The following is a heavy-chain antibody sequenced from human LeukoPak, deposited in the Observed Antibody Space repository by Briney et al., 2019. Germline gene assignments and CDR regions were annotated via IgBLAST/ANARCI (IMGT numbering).Heavy chain of an antibody. Sequence: GASVKVSCTASGYTFTGYYMHWVRQAPGQGLEWMGWINPNSGGTNYAQKFQGRVTMTRDTSISTAYMELSRLRSDDTAVYYCAREPAETRITMVRGVMGPWGQGTLVTVSS. D-gene: IGHD3-10*01. CDR3: AREPAETRITMVRGVMGP. V-gene: IGHV1-2*02. J-gene: IGHJ5*02. CDR2: INPNSGGT. CDR1: GYTFTGYY.